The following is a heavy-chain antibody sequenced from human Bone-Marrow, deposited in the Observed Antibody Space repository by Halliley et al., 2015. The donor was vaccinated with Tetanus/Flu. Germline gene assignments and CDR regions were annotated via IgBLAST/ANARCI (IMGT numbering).Heavy chain of an antibody. CDR3: ARDRFEYCGGGSCYGPGY. V-gene: IGHV3-23*01. CDR2: VSESGDST. J-gene: IGHJ4*02. CDR1: GFTFSKYA. Sequence: SLRLSCAASGFTFSKYAMSWVRQAPGKGLEWVSTVSESGDSTSYADSLKGRFIVSRDESKNTLYLQMNSLRAEDTAVYYCARDRFEYCGGGSCYGPGYWGQGTLVTVSS. D-gene: IGHD2-15*01.